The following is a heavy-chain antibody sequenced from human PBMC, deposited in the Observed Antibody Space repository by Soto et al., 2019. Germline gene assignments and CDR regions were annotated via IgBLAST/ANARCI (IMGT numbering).Heavy chain of an antibody. V-gene: IGHV4-61*08. D-gene: IGHD6-13*01. Sequence: SETLSLTCAVSGGYISSGGYSWSWIRQPPGKGLEWIGYIYYSGSTNYNPSLKSRITISVDTSKNQFSLRLSSVTAADTAVYYCARSPIEAVVKGDFDYWGQGILVTVSS. CDR1: GGYISSGGYS. CDR3: ARSPIEAVVKGDFDY. CDR2: IYYSGST. J-gene: IGHJ4*02.